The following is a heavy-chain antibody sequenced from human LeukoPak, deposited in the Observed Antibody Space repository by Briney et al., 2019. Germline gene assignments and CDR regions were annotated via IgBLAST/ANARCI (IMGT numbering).Heavy chain of an antibody. CDR2: IYYSGST. D-gene: IGHD3-22*01. V-gene: IGHV4-59*12. J-gene: IGHJ3*02. Sequence: PSETLSLTCTVSGGSISSYYWSWIRQPPGKGLEWIGYIYYSGSTNYNPSLKSRVTISVDTSKNQFSLKLSSVTAADTAVYYCASSGGPFGGYYYFGAFDIWGQGTMVTVSS. CDR3: ASSGGPFGGYYYFGAFDI. CDR1: GGSISSYY.